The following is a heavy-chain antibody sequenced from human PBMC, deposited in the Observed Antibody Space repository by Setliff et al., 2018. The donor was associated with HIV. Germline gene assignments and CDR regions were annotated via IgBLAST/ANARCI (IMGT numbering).Heavy chain of an antibody. CDR1: GYTFTNYG. CDR2: ISTYSWNT. CDR3: APIDPFPHDYSNSSFDY. Sequence: ASVKVSCKASGYTFTNYGISWVRQAPGQGLELMGWISTYSWNTYYSQKLQGRVSMTADTATSTAYMELRSLGFDDTAVYYCAPIDPFPHDYSNSSFDYWGQGTLVTVSS. D-gene: IGHD4-4*01. V-gene: IGHV1-18*01. J-gene: IGHJ4*02.